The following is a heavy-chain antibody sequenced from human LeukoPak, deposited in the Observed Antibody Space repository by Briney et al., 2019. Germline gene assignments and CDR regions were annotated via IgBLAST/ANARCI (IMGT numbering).Heavy chain of an antibody. CDR3: ARLSTDSSGYYLTLFDY. V-gene: IGHV5-51*01. CDR2: IYPGDSDT. J-gene: IGHJ4*02. Sequence: GESLKISCKASGYSFTSYWIGWVRQMPGKGLEWMGIIYPGDSDTRYSPSFQGQVTISADKSISTSYLQWSSLKAADTAMYYCARLSTDSSGYYLTLFDYWGQGTLVTVSS. CDR1: GYSFTSYW. D-gene: IGHD3-22*01.